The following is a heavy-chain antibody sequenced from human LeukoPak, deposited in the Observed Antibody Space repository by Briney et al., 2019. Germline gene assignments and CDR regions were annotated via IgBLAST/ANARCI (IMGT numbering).Heavy chain of an antibody. CDR3: ARAGYDSSGYYPYYFDY. Sequence: GGSLRLSCAAPGFTFSSYGMNWVRQAPGKGLEWVADIWYDGSNKYYADSVKGRFAISIDNSKNTLYLQMNSLRAEDTAVYYCARAGYDSSGYYPYYFDYWGQGTLVTVSS. CDR1: GFTFSSYG. V-gene: IGHV3-33*08. CDR2: IWYDGSNK. D-gene: IGHD3-22*01. J-gene: IGHJ4*02.